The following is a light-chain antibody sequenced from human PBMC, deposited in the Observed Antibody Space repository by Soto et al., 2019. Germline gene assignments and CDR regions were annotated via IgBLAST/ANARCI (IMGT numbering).Light chain of an antibody. CDR1: QSVGSW. CDR2: KES. Sequence: DIQMTQSPSTLSASVGDRVTITCRASQSVGSWLAWYQQKPGKAPKLLIYKESSLESGVPSRFSGSGSGTEFSLTISSLQPDDFASYHCQQYGGSSPWTFGQGPKVEIK. J-gene: IGKJ1*01. CDR3: QQYGGSSPWT. V-gene: IGKV1-5*03.